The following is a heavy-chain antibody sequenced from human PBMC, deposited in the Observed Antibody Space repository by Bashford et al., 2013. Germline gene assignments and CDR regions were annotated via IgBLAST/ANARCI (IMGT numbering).Heavy chain of an antibody. V-gene: IGHV1-46*01. J-gene: IGHJ4*02. CDR2: INPSGGST. Sequence: ASVKVSCKASGYTFTSYYMHWVRQAPGQGLEWMGIINPSGGSTSYAQKFQGRVTMTEDTSTDTAYMELSSLRSEDTAVYYCATAKGSWYWDYWGQGTLVTVSS. CDR1: GYTFTSYY. D-gene: IGHD6-13*01. CDR3: ATAKGSWYWDY.